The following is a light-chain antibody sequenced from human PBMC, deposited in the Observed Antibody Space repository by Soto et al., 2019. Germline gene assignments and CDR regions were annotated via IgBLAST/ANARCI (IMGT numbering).Light chain of an antibody. CDR3: QQRTNWPDT. CDR1: QSIGSS. V-gene: IGKV3-11*01. J-gene: IGKJ5*01. CDR2: GSY. Sequence: EIVLTQSPDTLSLSPGERATLSCLASQSIGSSLAWYQQKPGQAPRLLMYGSYHRATGIPARFSGSGSGTDFTLTISSLEPEDFAVYYCQQRTNWPDTFGQGTRLEI.